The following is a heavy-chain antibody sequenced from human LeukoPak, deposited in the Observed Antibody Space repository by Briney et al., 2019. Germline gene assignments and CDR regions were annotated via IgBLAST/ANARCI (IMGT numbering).Heavy chain of an antibody. V-gene: IGHV4-59*01. J-gene: IGHJ6*02. Sequence: SETLSLNCTVSGGSISSYYWSWIRQPPGKGLEWIGYIYYSGSTNYNPSLKSRVTISVDTSKNQFSLKLSSVTAADTAVYYCARRSGYGTDVWGQGTTVTVSS. D-gene: IGHD1-26*01. CDR3: ARRSGYGTDV. CDR2: IYYSGST. CDR1: GGSISSYY.